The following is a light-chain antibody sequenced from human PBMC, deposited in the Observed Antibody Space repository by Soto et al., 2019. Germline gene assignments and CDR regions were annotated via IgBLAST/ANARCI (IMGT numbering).Light chain of an antibody. Sequence: DIQMTQSPASLSASVGDRVAVTCQASQGIRNDLGWYQQKPGKAPKSLIYAASSFQSGVPSRFSGSGSGTEFTLTISSLKTEDFATYYCLQHNSYPLTFGGGTKVDIK. V-gene: IGKV1-17*01. CDR1: QGIRND. CDR3: LQHNSYPLT. J-gene: IGKJ4*01. CDR2: AAS.